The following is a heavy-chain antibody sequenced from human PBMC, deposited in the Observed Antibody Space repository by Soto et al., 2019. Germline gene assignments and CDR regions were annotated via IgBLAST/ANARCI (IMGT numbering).Heavy chain of an antibody. CDR2: IIPIFGTA. CDR1: GVTFSSYA. V-gene: IGHV1-69*13. CDR3: ARLGVPYYDSSGYMDY. J-gene: IGHJ4*02. Sequence: SLKVSCKASGVTFSSYAVSWVRQAPEQGLEWMGGIIPIFGTANYAQKFQGRVTITADESTSTAYMELSSLRSEDTAVYYCARLGVPYYDSSGYMDYWGQGTLVTVSS. D-gene: IGHD3-22*01.